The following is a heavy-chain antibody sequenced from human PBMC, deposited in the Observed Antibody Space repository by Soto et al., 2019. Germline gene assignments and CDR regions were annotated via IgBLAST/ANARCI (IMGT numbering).Heavy chain of an antibody. CDR2: ISAYNGNT. CDR3: ARDPPFMGELSFGY. V-gene: IGHV1-18*01. J-gene: IGHJ4*02. CDR1: GYTFTSYG. D-gene: IGHD3-16*02. Sequence: ASVKVSCKASGYTFTSYGIIWVRQAPGQGLEWMGWISAYNGNTNYAQKLQGRVTMTTDTSTSTAYMELRSLRSDDTAVYYCARDPPFMGELSFGYWGQGTLVTVSS.